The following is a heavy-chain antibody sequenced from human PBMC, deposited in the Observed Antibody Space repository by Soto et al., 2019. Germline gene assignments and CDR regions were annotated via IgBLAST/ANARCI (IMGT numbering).Heavy chain of an antibody. CDR1: GFTFDYYW. J-gene: IGHJ3*01. CDR3: TRGDRGAFDL. D-gene: IGHD1-26*01. CDR2: IYSDGTST. V-gene: IGHV3-74*01. Sequence: EVQLVESGGGLVQPGESLRLSCAASGFTFDYYWMHWVRQAPGKGLVWVSRIYSDGTSTTYADSVKGRFTISRDNAKNTVSLQMNRLRADDTAVYYCTRGDRGAFDLWGKGTVVTVSS.